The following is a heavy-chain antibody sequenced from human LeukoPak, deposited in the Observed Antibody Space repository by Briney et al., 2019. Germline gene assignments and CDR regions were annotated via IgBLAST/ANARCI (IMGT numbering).Heavy chain of an antibody. Sequence: SETLSLTCAVYGGSFSGYYWSRIRQPPGKGLEWLGEINHSGSTNYNPSLKSRVTISVDTSKNQFSLKLSSVTAADTAVYYCARGGLRLRLNGRYFDYWGQGTLVTVSS. CDR1: GGSFSGYY. D-gene: IGHD4-17*01. J-gene: IGHJ4*02. V-gene: IGHV4-34*01. CDR3: ARGGLRLRLNGRYFDY. CDR2: INHSGST.